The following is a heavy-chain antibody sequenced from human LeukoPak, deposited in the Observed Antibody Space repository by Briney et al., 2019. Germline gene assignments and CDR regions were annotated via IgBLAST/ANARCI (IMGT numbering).Heavy chain of an antibody. CDR1: GFTFDDYG. D-gene: IGHD3-22*01. V-gene: IGHV3-20*04. CDR2: INWNGGST. J-gene: IGHJ5*02. CDR3: ARGLGRRGYNWFDP. Sequence: GGSLRLSCAVSGFTFDDYGMSWVRQAPGKGLEWVSGINWNGGSTGYADSVKGRFTISRDNAKNSLYLQMNSLRAEDTAVYYCARGLGRRGYNWFDPWGQGTLVTVSS.